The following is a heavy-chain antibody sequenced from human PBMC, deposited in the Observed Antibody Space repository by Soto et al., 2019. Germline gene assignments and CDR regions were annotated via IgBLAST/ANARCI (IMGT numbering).Heavy chain of an antibody. V-gene: IGHV1-24*01. CDR1: GYTLTELS. CDR2: FDPEDGET. J-gene: IGHJ3*02. CDR3: ATDLEAAAHDAFDI. Sequence: GASVKVSCKVSGYTLTELSMHWVRQAPGKGLEWMGGFDPEDGETIYAQKFQGRVTMTEDTSTDTAYMELSSLRSEDTAVYYCATDLEAAAHDAFDIWGQGTMVTVSS. D-gene: IGHD6-13*01.